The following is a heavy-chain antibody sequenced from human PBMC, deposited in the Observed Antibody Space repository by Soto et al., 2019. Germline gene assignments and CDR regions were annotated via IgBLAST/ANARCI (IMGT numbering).Heavy chain of an antibody. CDR1: GFSFRTYG. V-gene: IGHV3-33*01. Sequence: QAQLVESGGGLVQPGTSLSLSCAVSGFSFRTYGFHWVRQPPGKGLEWVAVISPKGHSDSVEGRFTISSDNSKDTLYLQMNNLRAEDTAVYYCARDDAFGNENAFDLWGRGTIVTVSS. D-gene: IGHD1-1*01. CDR2: ISPK. J-gene: IGHJ3*01. CDR3: ARDDAFGNENAFDL.